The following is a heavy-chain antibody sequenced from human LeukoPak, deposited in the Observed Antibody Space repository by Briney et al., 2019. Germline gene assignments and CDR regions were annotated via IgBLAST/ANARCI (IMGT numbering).Heavy chain of an antibody. CDR3: ARDLLVRGGTDAFDI. CDR2: IYTSGST. V-gene: IGHV4-61*02. CDR1: GGSISSGSYY. Sequence: SETLSLTCTVSGGSISSGSYYWSWIRQPAGKGLEWIGRIYTSGSTNYNPSLKSRVTISVDTSKNQFSLKLSSVTAADTAVYYCARDLLVRGGTDAFDIWGQGTMVTVSS. J-gene: IGHJ3*02. D-gene: IGHD3-10*01.